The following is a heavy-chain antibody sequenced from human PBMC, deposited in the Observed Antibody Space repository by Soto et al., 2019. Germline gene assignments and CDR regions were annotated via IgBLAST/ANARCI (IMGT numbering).Heavy chain of an antibody. J-gene: IGHJ4*02. V-gene: IGHV4-4*02. CDR1: GASISSSNW. D-gene: IGHD3-10*01. CDR3: ARSASGTYWYYFDY. CDR2: VSHTGTT. Sequence: SETLSLTCAVSGASISSSNWWSWVRQPPGKGLEWIGEVSHTGTTNYNPSLKSRVTVSVDKSKSQFSLNLSSVTAADTDVYYCARSASGTYWYYFDYWGQGTLVTVSS.